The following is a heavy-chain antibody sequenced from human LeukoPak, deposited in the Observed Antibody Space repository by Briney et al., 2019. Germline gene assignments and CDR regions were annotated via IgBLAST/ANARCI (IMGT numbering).Heavy chain of an antibody. J-gene: IGHJ4*02. CDR1: GFTFSSYA. Sequence: GGSLRLSCAVSGFTFSSYAMSWVRQAPEKGLEWVSAISGSGGNTYYADSVKGRFTISRDNSKNTLYLQMNSQRAEDTAVYYCAKGPLIEVAGTTWDYWGQGTLVTVSS. D-gene: IGHD6-19*01. CDR2: ISGSGGNT. V-gene: IGHV3-23*01. CDR3: AKGPLIEVAGTTWDY.